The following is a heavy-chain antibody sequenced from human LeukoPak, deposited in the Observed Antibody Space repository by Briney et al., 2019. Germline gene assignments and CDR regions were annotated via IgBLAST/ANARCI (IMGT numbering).Heavy chain of an antibody. CDR2: IGWDSDSK. J-gene: IGHJ4*02. D-gene: IGHD6-19*01. CDR3: AKDRSRSYSSFDS. CDR1: GFTSDEYT. Sequence: PGGSLRLSCAASGFTSDEYTMHWVRQGPGKGLEWVSVIGWDSDSKYYLESVKGRFTISRDNSKNSLYLQMNSLRTEDTAFYYCAKDRSRSYSSFDSWGQGTLVTVCS. V-gene: IGHV3-43*01.